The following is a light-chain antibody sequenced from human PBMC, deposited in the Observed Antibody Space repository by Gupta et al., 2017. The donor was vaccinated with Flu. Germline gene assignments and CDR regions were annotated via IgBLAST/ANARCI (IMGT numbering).Light chain of an antibody. CDR2: WAS. CDR3: QQYYSFPSLT. CDR1: QSVLYSSNNKNY. Sequence: DIVMTQSPDSLAVSLGERATNHCKSSQSVLYSSNNKNYLAWYQQKLGQPPKVLISWASTRESGVPDRFSGSGSGTDFTLTISSLQAEDVAVYYCQQYYSFPSLTFGGGTKVEIK. J-gene: IGKJ4*01. V-gene: IGKV4-1*01.